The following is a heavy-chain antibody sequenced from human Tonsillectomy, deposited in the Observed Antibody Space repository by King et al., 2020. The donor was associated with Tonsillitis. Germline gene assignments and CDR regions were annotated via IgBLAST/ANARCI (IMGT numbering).Heavy chain of an antibody. D-gene: IGHD3-16*01. CDR2: ISYDGSNK. CDR3: AKDGAHWAFDY. V-gene: IGHV3-30*18. Sequence: VQLVESGGGVVQPGRSLRLYCAASGFTLSSCGMHWVRQAPGKGLELVALISYDGSNKYYADSVKGRFTISRDNSKNTLYLQMNSLRAEDTAVYYCAKDGAHWAFDYWGQGTLVTVSS. CDR1: GFTLSSCG. J-gene: IGHJ4*02.